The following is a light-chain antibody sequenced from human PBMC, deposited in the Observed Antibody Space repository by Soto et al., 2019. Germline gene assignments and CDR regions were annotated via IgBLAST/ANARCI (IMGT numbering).Light chain of an antibody. J-gene: IGLJ3*02. CDR3: ISYTSSSAWW. V-gene: IGLV2-14*01. Sequence: QSALTQPASVSGSPGQSITISCTGTSSDVGGYNYVSWYQQHPGKAPKLMIYEVSNRPAGVSNRFSGSNSGYTASLTISGLQAEDEADYYCISYTSSSAWWFGGGTKLTVL. CDR2: EVS. CDR1: SSDVGGYNY.